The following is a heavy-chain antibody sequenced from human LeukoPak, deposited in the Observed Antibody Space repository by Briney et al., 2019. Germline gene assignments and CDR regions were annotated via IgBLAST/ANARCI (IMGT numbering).Heavy chain of an antibody. CDR3: ARGGYCSSTSCYDAGNFDY. J-gene: IGHJ4*02. V-gene: IGHV4-4*02. Sequence: PSETLSLTCAVSGGSISSSNWWSCVRQPPGKGLEWIGEIYHSGSTNYNPSLKSRVTISVDKSKNQFSLKLSSVTAADTAVYYCARGGYCSSTSCYDAGNFDYWGQGTLVTVSS. D-gene: IGHD2-2*01. CDR2: IYHSGST. CDR1: GGSISSSNW.